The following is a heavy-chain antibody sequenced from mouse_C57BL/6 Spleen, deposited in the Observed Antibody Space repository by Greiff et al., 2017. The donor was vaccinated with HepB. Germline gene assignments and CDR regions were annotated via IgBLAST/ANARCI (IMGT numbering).Heavy chain of an antibody. J-gene: IGHJ2*01. CDR1: GYSITSGYY. CDR3: AREGYYYGSSYGY. Sequence: EVKLQESGPGLVKPSQSLSLTCSVTGYSITSGYYWNWIRQFPGNKLEWMGYISYDGSNNYNPSLKNRISITRDTSKNQFFLKLNSVTTEDTATYYCAREGYYYGSSYGYWGQGTTLTVSS. V-gene: IGHV3-6*01. CDR2: ISYDGSN. D-gene: IGHD1-1*01.